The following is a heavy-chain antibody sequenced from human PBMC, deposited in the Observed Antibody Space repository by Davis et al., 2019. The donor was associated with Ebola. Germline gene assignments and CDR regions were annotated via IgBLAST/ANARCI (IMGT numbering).Heavy chain of an antibody. D-gene: IGHD5-24*01. V-gene: IGHV1-2*06. CDR2: INPNSGGS. J-gene: IGHJ3*02. CDR1: GYTFTGYY. CDR3: ATQMGRIAPRPAFNI. Sequence: ASVKVSCKASGYTFTGYYIQWVRQAPGQGLEWMGRINPNSGGSSSTLQFQGRVTMTSDTSISTAYMNLGSLTSDDTAVYYCATQMGRIAPRPAFNIWGQGTLVSVSS.